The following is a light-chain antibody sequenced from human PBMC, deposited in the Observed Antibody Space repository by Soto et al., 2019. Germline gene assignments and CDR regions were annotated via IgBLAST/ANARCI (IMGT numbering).Light chain of an antibody. CDR3: QQYNNWPS. Sequence: ESVLTQSPGTLSVSPWERATLSCRSSQSVSSNYLTWYQQKPGRAPRLLIYGASTRATGTPARFSGSGSGTEFTLTISSLQSEDFAVYYCQQYNNWPSFGQGTRLEI. CDR1: QSVSSN. V-gene: IGKV3-15*01. J-gene: IGKJ5*01. CDR2: GAS.